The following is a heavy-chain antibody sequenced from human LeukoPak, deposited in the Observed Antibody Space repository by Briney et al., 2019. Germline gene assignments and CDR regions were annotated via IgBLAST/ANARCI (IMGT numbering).Heavy chain of an antibody. CDR3: AEKKNFYFDY. Sequence: GGSLRLSCAASGFTFSSYAMSWVRQVPGKGLEWLSAISSSGSTTYYADSVKGRFTISRDNSKNTLYLQMNRLRAEDTAVYYCAEKKNFYFDYWGQGTLVTVSS. J-gene: IGHJ4*02. CDR1: GFTFSSYA. D-gene: IGHD1-7*01. V-gene: IGHV3-23*01. CDR2: ISSSGSTT.